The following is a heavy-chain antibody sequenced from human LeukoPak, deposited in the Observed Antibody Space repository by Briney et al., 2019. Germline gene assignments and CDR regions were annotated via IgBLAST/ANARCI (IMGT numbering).Heavy chain of an antibody. J-gene: IGHJ4*02. V-gene: IGHV4-4*07. CDR3: AGGPVTTFF. D-gene: IGHD4-17*01. Sequence: PSETLSLTCSVSGDSISGHYWSWIRQPAGKGLEWVGRIHSSGSTDYNPSLKSRVTLSVDTSNNQFSPRVNSVTAADTAVYYCAGGPVTTFFWGQGALVTVSS. CDR1: GDSISGHY. CDR2: IHSSGST.